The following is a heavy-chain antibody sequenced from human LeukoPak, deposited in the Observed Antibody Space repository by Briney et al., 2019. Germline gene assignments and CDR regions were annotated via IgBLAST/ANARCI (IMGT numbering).Heavy chain of an antibody. CDR1: GGSFSGYY. V-gene: IGHV4-34*01. J-gene: IGHJ4*02. Sequence: SETLSLTCAVYGGSFSGYYWSWIRQPPGKGLEWIGEINHSGSTNYNPSLKSRVTISVDTSKDQFSLKLSSVTAADTAVYYCARLSPLQQLVAVDYWGQGTLVTVSS. CDR2: INHSGST. CDR3: ARLSPLQQLVAVDY. D-gene: IGHD6-13*01.